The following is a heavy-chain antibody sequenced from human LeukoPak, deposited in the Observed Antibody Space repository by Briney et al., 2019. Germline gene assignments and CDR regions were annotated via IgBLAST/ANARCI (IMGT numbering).Heavy chain of an antibody. CDR2: INHSGST. D-gene: IGHD2-2*01. J-gene: IGHJ5*02. CDR3: ARDYTERYCSSTSCYGGRNWFDP. Sequence: SETLSLTCAVYGGSFSGYYWSWIRQPPGKGLEWIGEINHSGSTNYKSSLKSRVTISADTSKNQFSLKLSSVTAADTAVYYCARDYTERYCSSTSCYGGRNWFDPWGQGTLVTVSS. V-gene: IGHV4-34*01. CDR1: GGSFSGYY.